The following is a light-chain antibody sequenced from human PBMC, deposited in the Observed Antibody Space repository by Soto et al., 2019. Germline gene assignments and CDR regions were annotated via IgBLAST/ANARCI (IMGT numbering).Light chain of an antibody. CDR3: QHYYNTPLT. J-gene: IGKJ4*01. Sequence: DIVMTQSPNSLAVSLGERATINCKSSQSVLYSSNNKNYLAWFQQKPGQPPKLLIYWASTRESGVPDRFSGSGSGTDFTLTISSLQAEDVAVYYRQHYYNTPLTFGGGTKVDNK. V-gene: IGKV4-1*01. CDR2: WAS. CDR1: QSVLYSSNNKNY.